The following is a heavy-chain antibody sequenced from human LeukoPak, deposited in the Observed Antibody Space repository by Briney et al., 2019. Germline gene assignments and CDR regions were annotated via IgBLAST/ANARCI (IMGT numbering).Heavy chain of an antibody. CDR3: ARDMGSSSWYGY. Sequence: ASVKVSCKASGGTFSSYAISWVRQAPGQGLEWMGGIIPIFGTANYAQKFQGRVTITADESTSTAYMELSSLRSEDTAVYYCARDMGSSSWYGYWGQGTLVTVSS. CDR1: GGTFSSYA. J-gene: IGHJ4*02. D-gene: IGHD6-13*01. V-gene: IGHV1-69*13. CDR2: IIPIFGTA.